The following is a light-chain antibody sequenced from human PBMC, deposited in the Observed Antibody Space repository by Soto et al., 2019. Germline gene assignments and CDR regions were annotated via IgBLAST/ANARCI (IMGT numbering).Light chain of an antibody. CDR2: GNS. CDR3: QSYGSSMSGMYV. CDR1: SSNIGAGYD. Sequence: QSVLTQPPSVSGARGQRVTISCTGSSSNIGAGYDVHWYQQLPGTAPKLLIYGNSNRPSGVPDRFSGSKSGTSASMAITGIQAEDEADYYCQSYGSSMSGMYVFSKGTKVTVL. V-gene: IGLV1-40*01. J-gene: IGLJ1*01.